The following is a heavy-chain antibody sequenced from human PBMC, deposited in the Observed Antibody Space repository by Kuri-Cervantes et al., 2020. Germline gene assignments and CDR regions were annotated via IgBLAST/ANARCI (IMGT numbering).Heavy chain of an antibody. CDR1: RDSVSSNSAA. J-gene: IGHJ3*02. CDR3: ARKLWNAFDI. D-gene: IGHD3-16*01. Sequence: SETLSLTCDISRDSVSSNSAAWNWIRQSPSRGLEWLGRTYYRSKWFNNYAVSVKSRITINPDTSKNQFSLQLNSVTPEDTGVYYCARKLWNAFDIWGQGTMVTVSS. V-gene: IGHV6-1*01. CDR2: TYYRSKWFN.